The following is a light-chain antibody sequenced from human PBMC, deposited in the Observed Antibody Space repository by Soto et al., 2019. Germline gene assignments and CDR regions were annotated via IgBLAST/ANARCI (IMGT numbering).Light chain of an antibody. CDR3: QQYGSSPLT. Sequence: EIVLTQSPGTLSLSPGERATLSCMASQSVSSTYLAWYQQKPGQSPRLLIYGASSRATGIPDRFSGSGPGTDFTLTISRLEPEDFAFYYCQQYGSSPLTFGGGTKVDNK. CDR1: QSVSSTY. J-gene: IGKJ4*01. CDR2: GAS. V-gene: IGKV3-20*01.